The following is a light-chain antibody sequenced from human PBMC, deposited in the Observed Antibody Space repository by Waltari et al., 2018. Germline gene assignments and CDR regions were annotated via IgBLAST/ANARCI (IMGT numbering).Light chain of an antibody. V-gene: IGLV3-19*01. CDR2: GKN. CDR3: NARDSSGNHVV. CDR1: SLRSYY. J-gene: IGLJ2*01. Sequence: SSELTQDPAVSVALGQTVRITCQGDSLRSYYASWYQQKPGQAPVLVIYGKNNRPSGIPDRFSGSSSGNTASLTIPGAQAEDDADYYCNARDSSGNHVVFGGGTKLTVL.